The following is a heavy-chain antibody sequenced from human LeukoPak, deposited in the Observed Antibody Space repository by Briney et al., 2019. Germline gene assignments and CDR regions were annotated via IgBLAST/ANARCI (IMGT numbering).Heavy chain of an antibody. V-gene: IGHV4-61*02. CDR2: ISTIGIT. J-gene: IGHJ6*03. CDR1: GGSISSGSYY. Sequence: SETLSLTCTVSGGSISSGSYYWSWIRQPAGGGLEWIGRISTIGITNYNPSLISRVTISIDTSKNQFSLKLSSVTAADTAVYYCARDGCGGSCFHYYYYYMDVWGKGTTVTISS. CDR3: ARDGCGGSCFHYYYYYMDV. D-gene: IGHD2-15*01.